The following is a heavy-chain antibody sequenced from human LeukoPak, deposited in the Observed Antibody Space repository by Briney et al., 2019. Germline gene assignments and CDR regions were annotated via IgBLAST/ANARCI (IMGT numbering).Heavy chain of an antibody. CDR3: ARCSELTGGAFDI. CDR1: GFTFSSYA. CDR2: IKQDGSEK. D-gene: IGHD1-20*01. V-gene: IGHV3-7*01. J-gene: IGHJ3*02. Sequence: GGSLRLSCAASGFTFSSYAMSWVRQAPGKGLEWVANIKQDGSEKYYVDSVKGRFTISRDNAKNSLYLQMNSLRAEDTAVYYCARCSELTGGAFDIWGQGTMVTVSS.